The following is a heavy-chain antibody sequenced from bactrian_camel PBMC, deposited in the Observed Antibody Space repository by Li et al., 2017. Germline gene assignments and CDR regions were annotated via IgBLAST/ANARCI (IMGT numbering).Heavy chain of an antibody. CDR2: IDHTGSP. CDR1: GYTYSKNC. D-gene: IGHD8*01. V-gene: IGHV3S53*01. Sequence: QVQLVESGGGSVQAGGSLRLSCEASGYTYSKNCMGWFRQAPGKEREGVAAIDHTGSPTYTYSVMGRLTISKDNVKNTLYLEMNDLKPEDTAMYYCAADLLLMRPLEASEYKYWGQGTQVTVS. J-gene: IGHJ4*01. CDR3: AADLLLMRPLEASEYKY.